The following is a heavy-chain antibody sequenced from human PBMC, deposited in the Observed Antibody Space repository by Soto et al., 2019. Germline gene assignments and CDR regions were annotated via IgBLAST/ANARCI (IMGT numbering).Heavy chain of an antibody. D-gene: IGHD2-2*02. Sequence: PGGSLRLSCAASGFTFSSYAMSWVRQAPGKGLEWVSAISGSGGSTYYADSVKGRFTISRDNSKNTLYLQMNSLRAEDTAVYYCAKDLRIVVVPAAIHSDAFAISGQGTIGTVSS. V-gene: IGHV3-23*01. CDR1: GFTFSSYA. CDR2: ISGSGGST. J-gene: IGHJ3*02. CDR3: AKDLRIVVVPAAIHSDAFAI.